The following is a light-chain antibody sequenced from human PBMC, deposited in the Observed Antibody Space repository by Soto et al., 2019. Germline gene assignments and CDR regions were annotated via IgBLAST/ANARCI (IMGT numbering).Light chain of an antibody. CDR2: EVS. CDR3: CSYAGSRTFV. CDR1: SSDVGGYNY. V-gene: IGLV2-14*01. J-gene: IGLJ3*02. Sequence: QSVLTQPASVSGSPGQSITISCTGTSSDVGGYNYVSWYQQHPGKAPKLMIYEVSNRPSGVSPRFSGSKSGNTASLTISGLQAEDEAHYHCCSYAGSRTFVFGGGTKLTVL.